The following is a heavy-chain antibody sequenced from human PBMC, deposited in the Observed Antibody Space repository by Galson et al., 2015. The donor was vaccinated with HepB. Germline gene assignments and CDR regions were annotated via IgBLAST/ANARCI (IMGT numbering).Heavy chain of an antibody. CDR3: ARGSRDCSSTSCYTGWFDP. D-gene: IGHD2-2*02. V-gene: IGHV1-2*04. J-gene: IGHJ5*02. Sequence: SVKVSCKASGYTFTGYYMRWVRQAPGQGLEWMGWINPNSGGTNYAQKFQGWVTMTRDTSISTAYMELSRLRSDDTAVYYCARGSRDCSSTSCYTGWFDPWGQGTLVTVSS. CDR2: INPNSGGT. CDR1: GYTFTGYY.